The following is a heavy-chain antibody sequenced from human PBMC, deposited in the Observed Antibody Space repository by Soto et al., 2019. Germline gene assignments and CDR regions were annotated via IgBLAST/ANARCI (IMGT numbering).Heavy chain of an antibody. J-gene: IGHJ5*02. CDR1: GFTFSSYG. CDR3: ARGEQAYDILTGYYPPNNWFDP. V-gene: IGHV3-33*01. CDR2: IWYDGSNK. D-gene: IGHD3-9*01. Sequence: LRLSCAASGFTFSSYGMHWVRQAPGKGLEWVAVIWYDGSNKYYADSVKGRFTISRDNSKNTLYLQMNSLRAEDTAVYYCARGEQAYDILTGYYPPNNWFDPWGQGTLVTVSS.